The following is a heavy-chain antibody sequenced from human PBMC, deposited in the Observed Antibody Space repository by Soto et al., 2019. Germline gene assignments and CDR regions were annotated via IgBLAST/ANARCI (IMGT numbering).Heavy chain of an antibody. CDR3: AKDPTPDYIWGSYRRFDF. CDR1: GFRCSSYA. J-gene: IGHJ4*02. CDR2: ISCTGCST. V-gene: IGHV3-23*01. Sequence: QRGGSLRLCGAAPGFRCSSYAMDWGGRDPGKGLALVSAISCTGCSTYYADSVKVRFTISSDNSTNTLYLQMNSLRAEDTAVYYCAKDPTPDYIWGSYRRFDFWGQGTLVTVSS. D-gene: IGHD3-16*02.